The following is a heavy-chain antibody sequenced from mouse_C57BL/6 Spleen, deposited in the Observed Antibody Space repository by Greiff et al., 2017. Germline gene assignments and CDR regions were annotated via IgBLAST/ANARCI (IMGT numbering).Heavy chain of an antibody. CDR1: GFSLTSYG. Sequence: QVHVKQSGPGLVQPSQSLSITCTVSGFSLTSYGVHWVRQSPGKGLEWLGVIWSGGSTDYNAAFIYRLSISKDNSKSQVFFKMNSLQADDTAIYYCARNYFGSSSWFAYWGQGTLVTVSA. J-gene: IGHJ3*01. D-gene: IGHD1-1*01. CDR2: IWSGGST. V-gene: IGHV2-2*01. CDR3: ARNYFGSSSWFAY.